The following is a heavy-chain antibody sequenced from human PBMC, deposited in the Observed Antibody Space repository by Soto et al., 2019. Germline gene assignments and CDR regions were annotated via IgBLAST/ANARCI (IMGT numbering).Heavy chain of an antibody. J-gene: IGHJ4*02. CDR2: VYYTGTT. CDR3: ARKITMVRGVIIFGFDY. Sequence: SETLSLTCTVSGGSISSGGDYWSWIRQPPGKGLEWIGYVYYTGTTTYSPSLKSRVTISVDTSKNQFSLKLSSVTAADTAVYYCARKITMVRGVIIFGFDYWGQGTLVTVSS. V-gene: IGHV4-61*08. D-gene: IGHD3-10*01. CDR1: GGSISSGGDY.